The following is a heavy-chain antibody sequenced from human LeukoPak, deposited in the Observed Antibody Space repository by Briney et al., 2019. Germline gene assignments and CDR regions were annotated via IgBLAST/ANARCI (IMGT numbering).Heavy chain of an antibody. CDR1: GYSFTSYW. CDR2: IYPGDSDT. J-gene: IGHJ4*02. CDR3: ARPLNSSGYYGYSNTFGY. Sequence: GESLKISGKGSGYSFTSYWIGWVRQMPGKGLEWMGIIYPGDSDTRYSPSFQGQVTISADKSISTAYLQWSSLKASDTAMYYCARPLNSSGYYGYSNTFGYWGQGPLVTVSS. V-gene: IGHV5-51*01. D-gene: IGHD3-22*01.